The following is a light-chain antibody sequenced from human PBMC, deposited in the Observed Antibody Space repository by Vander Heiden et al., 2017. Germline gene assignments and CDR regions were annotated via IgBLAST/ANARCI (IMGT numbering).Light chain of an antibody. CDR2: GAS. CDR1: QSVSSTY. Sequence: EIVLTQSPGTQSLSPGERATLSCRASQSVSSTYLAWYQQKPGQAPRLLIYGASSRATGIPDRFSGSGSGTDFTLTISRLDPEDFAVYYCQQDGSSPWAFGQRTKVEIK. V-gene: IGKV3-20*01. CDR3: QQDGSSPWA. J-gene: IGKJ1*01.